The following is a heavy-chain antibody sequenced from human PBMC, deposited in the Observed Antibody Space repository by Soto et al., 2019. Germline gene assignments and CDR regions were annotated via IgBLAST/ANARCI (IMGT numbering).Heavy chain of an antibody. CDR3: ARMPRRLGYCSGGSCYASMDY. CDR1: GGTFSSYA. V-gene: IGHV1-69*01. D-gene: IGHD2-15*01. CDR2: IIPIFGTA. Sequence: QVQLVQSGAEVKKPGSSVKVSCKASGGTFSSYAISWVRQAPGQGLEWMGGIIPIFGTATYAQKFQGRVTINADESTSTAYMELSSLRSEDTAVYYCARMPRRLGYCSGGSCYASMDYWGQGTLVTVSS. J-gene: IGHJ4*02.